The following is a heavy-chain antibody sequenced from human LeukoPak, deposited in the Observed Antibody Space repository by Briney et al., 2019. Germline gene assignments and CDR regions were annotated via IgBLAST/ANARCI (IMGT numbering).Heavy chain of an antibody. CDR2: INPDNGNT. Sequence: GASVKVSCKASGYTFTAYDTIWVRQASGQGLEWMGWINPDNGNTGYAQKFQGRVTMTRNISISTAYMELGGLRSDDTAVYYCALRKSNYFYFGMDVWGQGTAVIVSS. CDR1: GYTFTAYD. J-gene: IGHJ6*02. CDR3: ALRKSNYFYFGMDV. V-gene: IGHV1-8*01.